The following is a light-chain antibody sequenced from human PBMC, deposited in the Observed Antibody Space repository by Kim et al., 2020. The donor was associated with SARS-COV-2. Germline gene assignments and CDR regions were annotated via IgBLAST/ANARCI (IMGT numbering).Light chain of an antibody. CDR2: QDS. Sequence: SYELTQPPSVSVSPGQTASITCSGDKLGDKYACWYQQKPGQSPVLVIYQDSKRPSGIPERFSGSNSGNTDTLTISGTQAMDEADDYCQAWDSSIGGFGGG. CDR1: KLGDKY. CDR3: QAWDSSIGG. J-gene: IGLJ2*01. V-gene: IGLV3-1*01.